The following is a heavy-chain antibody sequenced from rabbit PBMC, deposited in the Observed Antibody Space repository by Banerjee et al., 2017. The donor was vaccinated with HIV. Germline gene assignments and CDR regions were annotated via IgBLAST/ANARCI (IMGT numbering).Heavy chain of an antibody. V-gene: IGHV1S45*01. J-gene: IGHJ4*01. D-gene: IGHD2-1*01. CDR2: IGTGSGST. CDR3: ARSGGDASYYDL. Sequence: QEQLVESGGGLFQPEGSLTLTCTASRFSLSNNYVMCWVRQAPGKGLEWIGCIGTGSGSTWYASWVNGRFTMSKTSSTTVTLQMTSLTVADTATYFCARSGGDASYYDLWGPGTLVTVS. CDR1: RFSLSNNYV.